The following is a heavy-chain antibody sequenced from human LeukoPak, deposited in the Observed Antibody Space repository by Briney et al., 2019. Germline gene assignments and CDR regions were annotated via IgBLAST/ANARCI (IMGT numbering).Heavy chain of an antibody. J-gene: IGHJ4*02. CDR3: ARDGREWPRSLDY. V-gene: IGHV3-23*01. D-gene: IGHD5-12*01. CDR2: ISGSGGST. Sequence: GGSLRLSCAASGFTFSSYAMSWVRQAPGKGLEWVSAISGSGGSTYYADSVKGRFTISRDNSKNTLYLQMNSLRAEDTAVYYCARDGREWPRSLDYWGQGTLVTVSS. CDR1: GFTFSSYA.